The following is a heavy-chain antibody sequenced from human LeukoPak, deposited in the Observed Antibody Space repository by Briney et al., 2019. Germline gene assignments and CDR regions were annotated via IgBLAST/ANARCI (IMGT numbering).Heavy chain of an antibody. Sequence: PSETLSLTCTVSGGPISSDYWSWIRQPPGKGLEWIGYMYNSGSTNHNPSLKSRVTISVDTSKNQFSLKLSSVTAADTAVYYCARHRVGATRDFDYWGQGTLVTVSS. D-gene: IGHD1-26*01. CDR3: ARHRVGATRDFDY. J-gene: IGHJ4*02. CDR2: MYNSGST. CDR1: GGPISSDY. V-gene: IGHV4-59*08.